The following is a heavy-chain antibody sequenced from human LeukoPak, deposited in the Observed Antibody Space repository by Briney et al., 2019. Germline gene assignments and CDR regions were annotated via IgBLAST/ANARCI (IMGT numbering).Heavy chain of an antibody. V-gene: IGHV3-23*01. CDR1: GFTFSSYA. Sequence: PGGSLRLSCAASGFTFSSYAMSWVRQAPGKGLEWVSVISGSGGSTYYADSVKGRFTISRDNSKNTLYLQMNSLRAEDTAVYYCAKTDIVVRPAPCYFDYWGQGTLVTVSS. D-gene: IGHD2-2*01. CDR2: ISGSGGST. CDR3: AKTDIVVRPAPCYFDY. J-gene: IGHJ4*02.